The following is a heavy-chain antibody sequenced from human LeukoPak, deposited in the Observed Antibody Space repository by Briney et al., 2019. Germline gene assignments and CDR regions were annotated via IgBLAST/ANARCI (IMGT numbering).Heavy chain of an antibody. D-gene: IGHD2-2*01. Sequence: GRSLRLSCAASGFTFSRYGMHWVRQAPGKGLEWVGDISNDGSNQYYADSVKGRFTISRDNSKNTLYLQMNSLRVDDTAVYYCAKDHNTSSLWLDFGGQG. CDR1: GFTFSRYG. CDR2: ISNDGSNQ. J-gene: IGHJ5*01. V-gene: IGHV3-30*18. CDR3: AKDHNTSSLWLDF.